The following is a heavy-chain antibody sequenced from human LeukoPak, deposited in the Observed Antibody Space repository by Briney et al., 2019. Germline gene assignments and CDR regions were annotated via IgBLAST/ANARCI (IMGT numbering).Heavy chain of an antibody. CDR2: IKQDGGEK. CDR3: ARDSPIVGGTGASDF. Sequence: GGSLRLSWAASGLTFSNFWMCWVRQAPRKGLEWGANIKQDGGEKNYVDSVKGRFTISRDNAKNSLCLQMYSLRVDDTAVYYCARDSPIVGGTGASDFWGQGTMVTVSS. J-gene: IGHJ3*01. V-gene: IGHV3-7*01. D-gene: IGHD1-26*01. CDR1: GLTFSNFW.